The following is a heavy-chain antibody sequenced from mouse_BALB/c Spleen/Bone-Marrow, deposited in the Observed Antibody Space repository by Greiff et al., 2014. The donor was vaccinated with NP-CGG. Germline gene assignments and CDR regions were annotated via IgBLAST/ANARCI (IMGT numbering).Heavy chain of an antibody. CDR3: ARVLYYGNYDSFAY. Sequence: QVQLKESGAELMKPGASVKISRKATGYTFSSYWIEWVKLRPGHGLEWIGEILPGSGTSNYNMKFKGKATFTADTSSNTAYMQLSSLTSEDSAVYYCARVLYYGNYDSFAYWGQGTLVTVSA. CDR1: GYTFSSYW. D-gene: IGHD2-1*01. V-gene: IGHV1-9*01. CDR2: ILPGSGTS. J-gene: IGHJ3*01.